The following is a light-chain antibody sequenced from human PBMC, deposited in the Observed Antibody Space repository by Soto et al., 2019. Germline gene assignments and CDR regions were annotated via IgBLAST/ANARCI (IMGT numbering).Light chain of an antibody. V-gene: IGKV3-20*01. J-gene: IGKJ1*01. Sequence: EIVLTQSPGTLSLSPGERATLSCRASQSLSSNSLAWYQQKPGQAPRLLIFDASFRATGIPDRFSGSRSGTDFTLTISRMETEDFALYYWHRCGSSLVFGQGTKVEIK. CDR2: DAS. CDR1: QSLSSNS. CDR3: HRCGSSLV.